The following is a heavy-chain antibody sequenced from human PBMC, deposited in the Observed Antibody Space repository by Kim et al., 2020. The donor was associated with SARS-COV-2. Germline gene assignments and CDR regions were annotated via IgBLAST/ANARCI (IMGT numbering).Heavy chain of an antibody. Sequence: GGSLRLSCTASGFTFGDYAMSWFRQAPGKGLEWVGFIRSKAYGGTTEYAASVKGRFTISRDDSKSIAYLQMNSLKTEDTAVYYCTRARLDVLEWLLVTDYYYMDVWGKGTTVTVSS. CDR2: IRSKAYGGTT. D-gene: IGHD3-3*01. CDR1: GFTFGDYA. J-gene: IGHJ6*03. CDR3: TRARLDVLEWLLVTDYYYMDV. V-gene: IGHV3-49*03.